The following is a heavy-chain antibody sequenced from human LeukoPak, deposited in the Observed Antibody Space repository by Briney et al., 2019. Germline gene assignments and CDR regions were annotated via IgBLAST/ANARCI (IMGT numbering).Heavy chain of an antibody. CDR1: GGSFSGYY. V-gene: IGHV4-34*01. CDR2: INHSGST. CDR3: ARSYGDYVWFSAFDI. J-gene: IGHJ3*02. D-gene: IGHD4-17*01. Sequence: SETLSLTCAVYGGSFSGYYWSWIRQPPGKGLEWIGEINHSGSTSYNPSLKSRVTISVDTSKNQFSLKLSSVTAAGTAVYYCARSYGDYVWFSAFDIWGQGTMVTVSS.